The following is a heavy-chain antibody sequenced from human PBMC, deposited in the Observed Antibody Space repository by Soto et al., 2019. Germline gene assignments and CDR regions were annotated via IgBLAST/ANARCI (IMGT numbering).Heavy chain of an antibody. J-gene: IGHJ4*02. CDR2: IIPIFGTA. D-gene: IGHD4-17*01. CDR3: ARGQEGWDYGDYAPQDY. CDR1: GGTFSSYA. Sequence: QVQLVQSGAEVKKPGSSVKVSCKASGGTFSSYAISWVRQAPGQGLEWMGGIIPIFGTANYAQKFQGRVTITADESTSTAYMELSSLRSEATAVYYCARGQEGWDYGDYAPQDYWGQGTLVTVSS. V-gene: IGHV1-69*01.